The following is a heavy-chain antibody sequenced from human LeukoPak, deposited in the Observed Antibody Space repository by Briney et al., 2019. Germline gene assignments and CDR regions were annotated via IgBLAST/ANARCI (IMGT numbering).Heavy chain of an antibody. D-gene: IGHD3-10*01. J-gene: IGHJ5*02. CDR1: GGSFSSYY. CDR3: ARDRYYYGTRQVWFDP. CDR2: INHSGST. Sequence: SETLSLTCAVYGGSFSSYYWSWIRQPPGKGLEWIGEINHSGSTNYNPSLKSRVTISVDTSKNQFSLKLSSVTAADTAVYYCARDRYYYGTRQVWFDPWGQGTLVTVSS. V-gene: IGHV4-34*01.